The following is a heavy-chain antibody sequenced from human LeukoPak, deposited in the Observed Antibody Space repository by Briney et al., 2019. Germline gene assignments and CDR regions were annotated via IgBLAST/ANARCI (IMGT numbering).Heavy chain of an antibody. V-gene: IGHV1-8*01. CDR3: ARGGRGIAAVYYYYGMDV. CDR1: GYTFTSYD. CDR2: MNPNSGNT. Sequence: ASVKVSCKASGYTFTSYDINWVRQATGQGLEWMGWMNPNSGNTGYAQKFQGGVTMTRNTSISTAYMELSSLRSEDTAVYYCARGGRGIAAVYYYYGMDVWGQGTTVTVSS. D-gene: IGHD6-13*01. J-gene: IGHJ6*02.